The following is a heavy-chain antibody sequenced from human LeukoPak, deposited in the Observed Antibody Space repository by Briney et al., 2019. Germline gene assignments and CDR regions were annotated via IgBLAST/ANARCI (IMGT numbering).Heavy chain of an antibody. J-gene: IGHJ4*02. CDR1: GFTFSSYG. V-gene: IGHV3-23*01. D-gene: IGHD6-19*01. CDR2: ISGSGGST. CDR3: AKYIYSSGLRDFDY. Sequence: PGGPLRLSCAASGFTFSSYGMSWVRQAPGKGLEWVSAISGSGGSTYYADSVKGRSTISRDNAKNSLYLQMSSLRAEDTALYYCAKYIYSSGLRDFDYWGRGTLVTVSS.